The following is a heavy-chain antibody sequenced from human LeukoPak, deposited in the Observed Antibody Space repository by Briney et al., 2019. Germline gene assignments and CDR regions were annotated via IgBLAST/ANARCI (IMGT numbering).Heavy chain of an antibody. Sequence: GGSLRLSCVASGFTFSNYAMHWVRRAPGKGLEWMAVISYDGTKKYYADSVKGRFTISRDYSKKTLYLQMNSLRGEDTALYYRARGYSSTWPDAFDIWGQGTMVTVSS. V-gene: IGHV3-30-3*01. CDR1: GFTFSNYA. D-gene: IGHD6-13*01. J-gene: IGHJ3*02. CDR2: ISYDGTKK. CDR3: ARGYSSTWPDAFDI.